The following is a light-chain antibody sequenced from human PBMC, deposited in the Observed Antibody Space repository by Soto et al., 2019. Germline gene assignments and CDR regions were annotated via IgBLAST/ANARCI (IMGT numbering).Light chain of an antibody. J-gene: IGKJ4*01. Sequence: DIQITESAASLYPAVRHSIKITSQASQDIRDSLNWYQQKPGKAPKLLIYDESHLETGVPSRFSGSGSGTDFTLTISSLQPEDVATYYCQQYDSLPLTFAGGTKVDIK. CDR2: DES. CDR3: QQYDSLPLT. CDR1: QDIRDS. V-gene: IGKV1-33*01.